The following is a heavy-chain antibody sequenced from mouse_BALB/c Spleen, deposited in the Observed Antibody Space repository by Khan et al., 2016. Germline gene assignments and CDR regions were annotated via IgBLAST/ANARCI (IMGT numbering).Heavy chain of an antibody. D-gene: IGHD1-1*01. CDR1: GYSFTSYY. J-gene: IGHJ4*01. Sequence: VQLQQSGPELMKPGASVKISCKASGYSFTSYYMHWVKQSHGKSLEWIGYIDPFNGGTSYNQKFKGKATLTVDKSSSTAYMHLSSLTSEYSAVYYCASSTQSFCAMDYWGQGTSVTVSS. CDR3: ASSTQSFCAMDY. V-gene: IGHV1S135*01. CDR2: IDPFNGGT.